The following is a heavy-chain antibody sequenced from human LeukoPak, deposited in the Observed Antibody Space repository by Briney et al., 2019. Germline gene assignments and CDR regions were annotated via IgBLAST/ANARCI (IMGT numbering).Heavy chain of an antibody. D-gene: IGHD3-22*01. J-gene: IGHJ4*02. Sequence: ASVKVSXKASGYTFTGYYMHWVRQAPGQGLEWMGIINPSGGSTSYAQKFQGRVTMTRDTSTSTVYMELSSLRSEDTAVYYCARAPLPHIGVVITFDYWGQGTLVTVSS. CDR3: ARAPLPHIGVVITFDY. CDR1: GYTFTGYY. V-gene: IGHV1-46*01. CDR2: INPSGGST.